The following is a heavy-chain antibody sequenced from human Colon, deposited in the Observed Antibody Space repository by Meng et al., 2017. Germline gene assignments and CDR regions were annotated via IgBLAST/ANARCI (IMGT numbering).Heavy chain of an antibody. CDR2: IYHSGST. V-gene: IGHV4-4*02. D-gene: IGHD6-19*01. J-gene: IGHJ4*02. Sequence: QGQLAGLGPEWVRPWGTLSLTCPFPGGPISSSNWWSWVRQPPGKGLEWIGEIYHSGSTNYNPSLKSRVTISVDKSKNQFSLKLSSVTAADTAVYYCASFPPPGKQWLVTDYWGQGTLVTVSS. CDR3: ASFPPPGKQWLVTDY. CDR1: GGPISSSNW.